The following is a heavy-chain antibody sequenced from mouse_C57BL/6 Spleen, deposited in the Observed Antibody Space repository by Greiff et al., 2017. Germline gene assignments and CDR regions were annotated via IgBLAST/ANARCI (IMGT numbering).Heavy chain of an antibody. CDR2: IDPSDSYT. D-gene: IGHD1-1*01. Sequence: QVQLQQPGAELVKPGASVKLSCKASGYTFTSYWMQWVKQRPGQGLEWIGEIDPSDSYTNYNQKFKGKATLTVDTSSSKAYMQLSSLTSEDSAVYYCAREVLRSYYLDYWGQGTTLTVSS. CDR1: GYTFTSYW. V-gene: IGHV1-50*01. CDR3: AREVLRSYYLDY. J-gene: IGHJ2*01.